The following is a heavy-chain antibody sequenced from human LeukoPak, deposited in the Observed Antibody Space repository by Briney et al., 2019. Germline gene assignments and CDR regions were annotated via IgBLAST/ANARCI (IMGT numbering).Heavy chain of an antibody. V-gene: IGHV3-23*01. J-gene: IGHJ4*02. CDR3: AKVVSGFHFDC. Sequence: GGSLRLSCAASGFTFSTFGMSWVRRAPGKGPEWVSGITGSGATTYYADSVEGRFTISRDNSQNTLYLQMNTLRAEDTAVYYCAKVVSGFHFDCWGQGTLVTVSS. D-gene: IGHD1-26*01. CDR1: GFTFSTFG. CDR2: ITGSGATT.